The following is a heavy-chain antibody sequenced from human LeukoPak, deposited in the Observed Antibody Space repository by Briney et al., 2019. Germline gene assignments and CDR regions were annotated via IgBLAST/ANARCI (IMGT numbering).Heavy chain of an antibody. CDR2: ISAYNGNT. D-gene: IGHD3-10*01. Sequence: ASVKVSCKASGYTFTSYGISWVRQAPGQGLERMGWISAYNGNTNYAQKLQGRVTMTTDTSTSTAYMELRSLRSDDTAVYYCARDYQGFGELFDYYYYGMDVWGKGTTVTVSS. CDR3: ARDYQGFGELFDYYYYGMDV. J-gene: IGHJ6*04. V-gene: IGHV1-18*04. CDR1: GYTFTSYG.